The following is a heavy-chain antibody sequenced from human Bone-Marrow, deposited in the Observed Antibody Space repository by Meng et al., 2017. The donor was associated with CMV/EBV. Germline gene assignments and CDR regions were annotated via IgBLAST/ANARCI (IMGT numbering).Heavy chain of an antibody. CDR1: GFTFSSYW. J-gene: IGHJ4*02. V-gene: IGHV3-7*01. Sequence: GESLKISCAVSGFTFSSYWMSWVRQAPGKGLEWVANIKQDGSEKYYVDSVKGRFTISRDNAKNSLYLQMNSLRAEDTAVYYCARVQRGYSSSWTSFDYWGQGTLVTVSS. CDR2: IKQDGSEK. CDR3: ARVQRGYSSSWTSFDY. D-gene: IGHD6-13*01.